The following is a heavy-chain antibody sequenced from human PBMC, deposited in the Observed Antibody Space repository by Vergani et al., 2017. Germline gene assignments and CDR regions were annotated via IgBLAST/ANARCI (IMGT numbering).Heavy chain of an antibody. Sequence: QVQLVQSGAEVKKPGSSVKVSCKASVGTFSSYAISWVRQSPGQGLEWMGGIIPIFGTANYAQKFQGRVTITADESTSTAYMELSSLRSEDTAVYYCARANHFIYYDSSGYDQNWFDPWGQGTLVTVSS. V-gene: IGHV1-69*01. CDR3: ARANHFIYYDSSGYDQNWFDP. CDR2: IIPIFGTA. CDR1: VGTFSSYA. J-gene: IGHJ5*02. D-gene: IGHD3-22*01.